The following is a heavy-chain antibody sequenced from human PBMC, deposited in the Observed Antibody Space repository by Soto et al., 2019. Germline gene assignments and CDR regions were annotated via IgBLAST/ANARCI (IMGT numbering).Heavy chain of an antibody. Sequence: GGSLRLSCAASGFTFSSYGMHWVRQAPGKGLEWVAVIWYDGSNKYYADSVKGRFTISRGNSKNTLYLQMNSLRAEDTAVYYCVTDYDILTGYPTPLTDYWGQGTLVTVSS. CDR2: IWYDGSNK. D-gene: IGHD3-9*01. CDR3: VTDYDILTGYPTPLTDY. J-gene: IGHJ4*02. V-gene: IGHV3-33*01. CDR1: GFTFSSYG.